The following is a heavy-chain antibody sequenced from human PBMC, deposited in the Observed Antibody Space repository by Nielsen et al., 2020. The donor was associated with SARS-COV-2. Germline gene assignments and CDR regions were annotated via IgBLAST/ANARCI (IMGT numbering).Heavy chain of an antibody. J-gene: IGHJ4*02. V-gene: IGHV3-21*01. CDR1: GFTFKTYS. Sequence: GGSLRLSCAASGFTFKTYSMNWVRQAPGKGLEWVAYISSVSSDVFYGDSVKGRFTISRDNTANSLYLQMNSLRADDTAVYYCARDPNYFDVWGQGTLVAVSS. CDR2: ISSVSSDV. CDR3: ARDPNYFDV.